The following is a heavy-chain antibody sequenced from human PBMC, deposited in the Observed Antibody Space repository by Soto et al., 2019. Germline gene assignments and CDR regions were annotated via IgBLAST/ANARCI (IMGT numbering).Heavy chain of an antibody. CDR2: ISYSGST. V-gene: IGHV4-30-4*01. J-gene: IGHJ5*02. D-gene: IGHD3-22*01. CDR3: ARDHNTVITNNWFDP. Sequence: QVQLQESGPGLVKPSRTLSLTCTVSGGSISSGDYYWSWIRQPPGKGLEWIGYISYSGSTYYNPSLKSRFTISVDTSKNQFPLKLSSVTAADTAVYYCARDHNTVITNNWFDPWGQGTLVTVSS. CDR1: GGSISSGDYY.